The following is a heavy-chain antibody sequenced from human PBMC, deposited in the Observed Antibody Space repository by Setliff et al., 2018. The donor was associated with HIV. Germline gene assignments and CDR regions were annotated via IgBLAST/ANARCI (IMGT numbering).Heavy chain of an antibody. J-gene: IGHJ6*02. V-gene: IGHV4-4*09. CDR3: ARHPPHDSTWPYYYYGMDV. CDR1: GGPISSYY. Sequence: SETLSPTRTVPGGPISSYYWSWIRQPPGKGLEWSGYIYATGSTNYNPPLKGRVTVSVDTAKNQFPLRLSSVTAADTAFYYCARHPPHDSTWPYYYYGMDVWGQGTTVTVS. CDR2: IYATGST. D-gene: IGHD6-13*01.